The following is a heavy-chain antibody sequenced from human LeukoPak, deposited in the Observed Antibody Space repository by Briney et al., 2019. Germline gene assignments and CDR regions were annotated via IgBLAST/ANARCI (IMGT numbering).Heavy chain of an antibody. CDR3: ARTLEWSTTHFDY. Sequence: SETLSLTCTVSGGSISSYSWNWIRQPPGKGLEWIGSIYYSGSTYYNPSLKSRVTISVDTSKNQFSLKLSSVTAADTAVYYCARTLEWSTTHFDYWGQGTLVTVSS. CDR2: IYYSGST. J-gene: IGHJ4*02. D-gene: IGHD3-3*01. CDR1: GGSISSYS. V-gene: IGHV4-39*01.